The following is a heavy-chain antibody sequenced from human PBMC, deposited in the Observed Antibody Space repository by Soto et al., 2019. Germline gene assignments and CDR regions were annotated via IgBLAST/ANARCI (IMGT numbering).Heavy chain of an antibody. Sequence: ASVKVSCKAFGYTFTGYLMHWVRQAPGQGLEWMGWINPHSGDIKYAQKFKGRVTLTRDTFISTAYMELSRLRSDDTAVYYCARDPVTSYVYWGQGTLVTVSS. CDR1: GYTFTGYL. D-gene: IGHD1-26*01. CDR3: ARDPVTSYVY. V-gene: IGHV1-2*02. J-gene: IGHJ4*02. CDR2: INPHSGDI.